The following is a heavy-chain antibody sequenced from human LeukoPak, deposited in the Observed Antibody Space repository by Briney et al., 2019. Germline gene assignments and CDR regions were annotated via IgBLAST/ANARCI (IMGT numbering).Heavy chain of an antibody. CDR1: GYTFTSYG. CDR3: ARSSGFGELLGWFDP. Sequence: ASVKVSCKASGYTFTSYGISWVRQALGQGLEWMGWISAYNGNTNYAQKLQGRVTMTTDTSTSTAYMELRSLRSDDTAVYYCARSSGFGELLGWFDPWGQGTLVTVSS. V-gene: IGHV1-18*01. D-gene: IGHD3-10*01. J-gene: IGHJ5*02. CDR2: ISAYNGNT.